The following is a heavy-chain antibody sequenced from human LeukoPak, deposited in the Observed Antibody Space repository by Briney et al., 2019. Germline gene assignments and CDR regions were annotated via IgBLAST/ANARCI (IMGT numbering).Heavy chain of an antibody. V-gene: IGHV3-48*01. Sequence: GGSLRLSCAASGFTFSSYSMNWVRQAPGKGLEWVSYISSSSSTIYYADSVKGRFTISRDNSKNTLYLQMNSLRAEDTAVYYCAREVEYCFDYWGQGTLVTVSS. CDR3: AREVEYCFDY. CDR1: GFTFSSYS. D-gene: IGHD3-3*01. J-gene: IGHJ4*02. CDR2: ISSSSSTI.